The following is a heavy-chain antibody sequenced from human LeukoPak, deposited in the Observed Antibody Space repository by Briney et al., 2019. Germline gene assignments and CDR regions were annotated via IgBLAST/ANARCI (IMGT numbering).Heavy chain of an antibody. CDR3: VKDYSTIAAAANPLFDY. CDR2: ITGSGDTT. CDR1: GFTFSSYA. Sequence: PGGSLRLSCAASGFTFSSYAMTWVRQAPGKGLGWVSGITGSGDTTFYADSVKGRFTISRDNSKNTLYLQMHSLRAEDTAVYYCVKDYSTIAAAANPLFDYWGQGALVTVSS. V-gene: IGHV3-23*01. D-gene: IGHD6-13*01. J-gene: IGHJ4*02.